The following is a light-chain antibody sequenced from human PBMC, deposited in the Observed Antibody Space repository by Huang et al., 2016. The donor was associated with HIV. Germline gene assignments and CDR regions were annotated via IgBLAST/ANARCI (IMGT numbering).Light chain of an antibody. V-gene: IGKV1-33*01. Sequence: DIQMTQSPSSLSASVGDRVTITCQASQSISNSLNWYQQKPGKAPNLLIYDASKLPAGGPSRFSGSGSGTEFTFTINSLQPGDVATYSCQQYDDLPLTFGPGTRVDIK. J-gene: IGKJ3*01. CDR3: QQYDDLPLT. CDR2: DAS. CDR1: QSISNS.